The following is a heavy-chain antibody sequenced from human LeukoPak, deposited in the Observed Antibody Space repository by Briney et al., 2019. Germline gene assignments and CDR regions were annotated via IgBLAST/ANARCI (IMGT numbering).Heavy chain of an antibody. Sequence: SETLSLTCTVSGDSISSGFYYWSWIRQHPGKGLEWIGYIYHSGTTYYNPSLKTRVTISLDTSRNQFSLKLYSVTATDTAVYYCARNLGAVVTPGWAYDIWGQGTMVTVSS. D-gene: IGHD4-23*01. J-gene: IGHJ3*02. CDR2: IYHSGTT. CDR1: GDSISSGFYY. CDR3: ARNLGAVVTPGWAYDI. V-gene: IGHV4-31*03.